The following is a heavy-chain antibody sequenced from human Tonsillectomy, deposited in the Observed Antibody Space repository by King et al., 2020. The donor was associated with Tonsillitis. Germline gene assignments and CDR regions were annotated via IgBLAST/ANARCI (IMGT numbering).Heavy chain of an antibody. CDR3: ARDPYYGDYVSLTFAFDI. J-gene: IGHJ3*02. CDR2: ISYDGSNK. V-gene: IGHV3-30*04. D-gene: IGHD4-17*01. Sequence: VQLVESGGGVVQPGRSLRLSCAASGFTFSSYAMNWVRQAPGKGLEWVTIISYDGSNKYYADSVKGRFTISRDNSKNTVYLQMNSLRVEDTAVYYCARDPYYGDYVSLTFAFDIWGQGTMVTVSS. CDR1: GFTFSSYA.